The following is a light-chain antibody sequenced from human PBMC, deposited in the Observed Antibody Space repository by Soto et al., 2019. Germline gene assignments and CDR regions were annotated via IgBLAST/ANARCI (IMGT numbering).Light chain of an antibody. J-gene: IGKJ2*02. Sequence: EIAMTQSPATLSVSPGERATLSCRASQSISTELAWYQQIPGQPPRLLIYSASTRATGVPARFTGSGSGSEVPRTISGLQSEDFSIYYCQQVLNWPRTGGQGDRLEI. CDR1: QSISTE. CDR3: QQVLNWPRT. V-gene: IGKV3-15*01. CDR2: SAS.